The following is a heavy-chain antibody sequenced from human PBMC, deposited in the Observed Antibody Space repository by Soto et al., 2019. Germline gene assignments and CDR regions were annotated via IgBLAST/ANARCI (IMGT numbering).Heavy chain of an antibody. Sequence: QVQLVESGGGVVQPGRSLRLSCAASGFTFSSYGMHWVCQAPGKGLEWVAVISYDGSNKYYADSVKGRFTISRDNSKNTLYLQMNSLRAEDTAVYYCAKDHRYYDFWSGQTSWGQGTLVTVSS. J-gene: IGHJ5*02. CDR2: ISYDGSNK. D-gene: IGHD3-3*01. CDR3: AKDHRYYDFWSGQTS. V-gene: IGHV3-30*18. CDR1: GFTFSSYG.